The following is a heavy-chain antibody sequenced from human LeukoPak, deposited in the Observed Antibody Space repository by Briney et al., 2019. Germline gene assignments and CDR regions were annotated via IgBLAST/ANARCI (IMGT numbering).Heavy chain of an antibody. CDR2: ISSSSSTI. CDR3: ARAGYDSSGYYYGYFDY. Sequence: GGSLRLSCAASGFTLSSYSMNWVRQAPGKGLEWVSYISSSSSTIYYADSVKGRFTISRDNAKNSLYLQMNSLRAEDTAVYYCARAGYDSSGYYYGYFDYWGQGTLVTVSS. D-gene: IGHD3-22*01. CDR1: GFTLSSYS. J-gene: IGHJ4*02. V-gene: IGHV3-48*04.